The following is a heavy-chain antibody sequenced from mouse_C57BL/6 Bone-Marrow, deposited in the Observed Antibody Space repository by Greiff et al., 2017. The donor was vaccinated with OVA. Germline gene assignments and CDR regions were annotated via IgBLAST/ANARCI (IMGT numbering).Heavy chain of an antibody. J-gene: IGHJ2*01. V-gene: IGHV1-62-2*01. Sequence: VQLQESGAELVKPGASVKLSCKASGYTFTEYTIHWVKQRSGQGLEWIGWFYPGSGSIKYNEKFKDKATLTADKSSSTVYMELRSLTSEDSAVYYCTRWGAYYSNLGYWGQGTTLTVSS. CDR2: FYPGSGSI. CDR1: GYTFTEYT. CDR3: TRWGAYYSNLGY. D-gene: IGHD2-5*01.